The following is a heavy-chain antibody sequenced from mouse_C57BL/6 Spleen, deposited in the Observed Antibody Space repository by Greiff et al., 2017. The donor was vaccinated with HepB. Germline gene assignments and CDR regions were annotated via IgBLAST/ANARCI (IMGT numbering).Heavy chain of an antibody. D-gene: IGHD4-1*01. J-gene: IGHJ3*01. CDR1: GYTFTSYW. CDR3: ANPLTGTGLAY. V-gene: IGHV1-50*01. Sequence: VQLQQPGAELVKPGASVKLSCKASGYTFTSYWMQWVKQRPGQGLEWIGEIDPSDSYTNYNQKFKGKATLTVDTSSSTAYMQLSSLTSEDSAVYYCANPLTGTGLAYWGQGTLVTVSA. CDR2: IDPSDSYT.